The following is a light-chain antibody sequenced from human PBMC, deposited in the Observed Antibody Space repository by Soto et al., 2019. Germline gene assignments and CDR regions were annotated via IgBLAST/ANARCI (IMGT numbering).Light chain of an antibody. CDR1: STDVGGYNY. CDR3: SSYTRSATLGV. J-gene: IGLJ3*02. Sequence: QSALTQPASVSGSPGQSITISCTGTSTDVGGYNYVSWYQQHPGKAPKLMIYEVNNRPSGVSDRFSGSKSGNTASQTISGLQAEDEADYYCSSYTRSATLGVFGGGTKLTVL. V-gene: IGLV2-14*01. CDR2: EVN.